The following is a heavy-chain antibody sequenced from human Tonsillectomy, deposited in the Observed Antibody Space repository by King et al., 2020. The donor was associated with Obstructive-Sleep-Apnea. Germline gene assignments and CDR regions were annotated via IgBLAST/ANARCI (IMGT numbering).Heavy chain of an antibody. D-gene: IGHD6-13*01. V-gene: IGHV3-23*04. CDR2: ISGCGCST. CDR1: GFTFSSYA. Sequence: DVQLVESGGGLVQPGGSLRLSCSASGFTFSSYAMSWFRQAPGKGLEWVSAISGCGCSTYYADSVTGRFTISRDNSKTTLYLQMNSLRSEDTAVYYCATHSSSWDTSGWFDTWGQGTLVTVSS. J-gene: IGHJ5*02. CDR3: ATHSSSWDTSGWFDT.